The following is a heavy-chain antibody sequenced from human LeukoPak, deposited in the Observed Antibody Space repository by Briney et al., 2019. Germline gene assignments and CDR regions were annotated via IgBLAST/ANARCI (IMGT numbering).Heavy chain of an antibody. J-gene: IGHJ3*02. CDR3: ARTPNYYDSSGFLYAFDI. V-gene: IGHV1-46*01. CDR1: GYTFTSYY. CDR2: INPSGGST. D-gene: IGHD3-22*01. Sequence: ASVKVSCKASGYTFTSYYMHWVRQAPGQGLEWMGIINPSGGSTSYAHKFQGRVTMTRDTSTSTVYMELSSLRSEDTAVYYCARTPNYYDSSGFLYAFDIWGQGTMVTVSS.